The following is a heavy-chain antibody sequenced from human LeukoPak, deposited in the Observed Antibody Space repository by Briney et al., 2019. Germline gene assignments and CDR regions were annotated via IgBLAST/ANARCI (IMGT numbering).Heavy chain of an antibody. Sequence: GASVKVSCKASGYTFTGYYMHWVRQAPGQGLEWMGWINPNSGGTNYAQKLQGRVTMTTDTSTSTAYMELRSLRSDDTAVYYCAREGRKGWFGELLYDYYMDVWGKGTTVTISS. V-gene: IGHV1-2*02. J-gene: IGHJ6*03. CDR3: AREGRKGWFGELLYDYYMDV. CDR1: GYTFTGYY. D-gene: IGHD3-10*01. CDR2: INPNSGGT.